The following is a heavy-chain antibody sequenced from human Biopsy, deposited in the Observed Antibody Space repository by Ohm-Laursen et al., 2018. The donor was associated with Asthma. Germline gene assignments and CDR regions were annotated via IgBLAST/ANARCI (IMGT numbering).Heavy chain of an antibody. CDR1: GFAVSRDY. CDR2: IYSGGTS. CDR3: ARGDSSGWSHYYFDY. J-gene: IGHJ4*02. V-gene: IGHV3-53*01. D-gene: IGHD6-19*01. Sequence: SLRLSCAASGFAVSRDYMFWVRQAPGKGLEWVSVIYSGGTSHTADSVRGRFTISRDFSKNTLRLQMHSLRVEDTAVYYCARGDSSGWSHYYFDYWGQGTLVTVSS.